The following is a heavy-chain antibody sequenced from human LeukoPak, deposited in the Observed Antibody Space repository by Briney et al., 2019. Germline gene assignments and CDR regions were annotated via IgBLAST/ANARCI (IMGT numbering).Heavy chain of an antibody. CDR1: GGSISSSSYY. V-gene: IGHV4-39*01. J-gene: IGHJ6*03. CDR3: ARLTTVTIYYYYYYMDV. CDR2: IYYSGST. D-gene: IGHD4-17*01. Sequence: PSETLSLTCTVSGGSISSSSYYWGWIRQPPGKGLEWIGSIYYSGSTYYNPSLKSRVTISVDTSKNQFSLKLSSVTAADTAVYYCARLTTVTIYYYYYYMDVWGKGTTVTVSS.